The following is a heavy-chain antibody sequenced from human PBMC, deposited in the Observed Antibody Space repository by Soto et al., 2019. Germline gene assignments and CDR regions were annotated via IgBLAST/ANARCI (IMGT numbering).Heavy chain of an antibody. CDR3: ARDRGVRSLAYYYYGMDV. CDR2: ISYDGSNK. J-gene: IGHJ6*02. Sequence: LRLSCAASGFTFSSYAMHWVRQAPGKGLEWVAVISYDGSNKYYADSVKGRFTISRDNSKNTLYLQMNSLRAEDTAVYYCARDRGVRSLAYYYYGMDVWGQGTTVTVSS. D-gene: IGHD3-10*01. CDR1: GFTFSSYA. V-gene: IGHV3-30-3*01.